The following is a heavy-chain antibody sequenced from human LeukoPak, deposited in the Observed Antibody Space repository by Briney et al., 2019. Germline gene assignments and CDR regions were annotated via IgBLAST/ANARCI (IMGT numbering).Heavy chain of an antibody. D-gene: IGHD5-12*01. J-gene: IGHJ4*02. CDR3: AREGGGYEGY. V-gene: IGHV4-39*07. CDR2: IYHSGST. CDR1: GGSITSSSYY. Sequence: SETLSLTCTVSGGSITSSSYYWAWIHQPPWKGLEWIGSIYHSGSTYYNPSLKSRVTISVDTSKNQFSLKLSPVTAADTAVYYCAREGGGYEGYWGQGTLATVSS.